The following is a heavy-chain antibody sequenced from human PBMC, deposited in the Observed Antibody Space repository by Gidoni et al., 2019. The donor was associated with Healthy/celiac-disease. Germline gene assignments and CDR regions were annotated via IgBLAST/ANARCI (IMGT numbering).Heavy chain of an antibody. V-gene: IGHV3-23*01. Sequence: EVQLLESGGGLVQPGGSLRLSCAASGFPFSSYAMSWVRQAPGKGLEWVSAISGSGGSTYYADSVKGRFTISRDNSKNTLYLQMNSLRAEDTAVYYCAKEGITATVRFNWFDPWGRGTLVTVSS. CDR1: GFPFSSYA. CDR3: AKEGITATVRFNWFDP. D-gene: IGHD6-13*01. J-gene: IGHJ5*02. CDR2: ISGSGGST.